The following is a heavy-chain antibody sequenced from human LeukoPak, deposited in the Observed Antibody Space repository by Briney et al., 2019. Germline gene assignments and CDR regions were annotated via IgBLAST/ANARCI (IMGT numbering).Heavy chain of an antibody. D-gene: IGHD5-18*01. V-gene: IGHV4-4*07. CDR2: IYTSGGT. Sequence: LETLSLTPAVSGGSICSYYWWWMPQPPGKGLGWIWRIYTSGGTNYNPSLKSRATMSVETSKKQFFLMLNCISAAYTTRSYCARDQRGYSYGPPPYYGMDVWGQGTTVTVSS. CDR3: ARDQRGYSYGPPPYYGMDV. J-gene: IGHJ6*02. CDR1: GGSICSYY.